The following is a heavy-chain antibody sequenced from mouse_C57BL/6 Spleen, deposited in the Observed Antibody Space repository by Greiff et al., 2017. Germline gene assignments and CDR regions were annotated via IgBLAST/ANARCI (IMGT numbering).Heavy chain of an antibody. D-gene: IGHD2-13*01. CDR3: ARYYSDYAAWFAY. V-gene: IGHV1-52*01. J-gene: IGHJ3*01. Sequence: QVQLQQPGAELVRPGSSVKLSCKASGYTFTSYWMHWVKQRPIQGLEWIGNIDPSDSETHYNQKFKDKATLTIDKSSSTAYMQLSSLTSEDSAVYYCARYYSDYAAWFAYWGQGTLVTVSA. CDR1: GYTFTSYW. CDR2: IDPSDSET.